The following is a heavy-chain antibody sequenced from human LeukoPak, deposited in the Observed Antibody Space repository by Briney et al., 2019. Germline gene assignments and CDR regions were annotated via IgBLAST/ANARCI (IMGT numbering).Heavy chain of an antibody. CDR1: GYSFTNYW. Sequence: GESLKISCKGSGYSFTNYWIGWVRQMPGKGLEWMGIIYPGDSDTTYSPSFQGQVTISADKSISTAYLQWSSLKASDTAMYYCARQDGRALYYFDYWGQGTLVTVSS. J-gene: IGHJ4*02. D-gene: IGHD5-24*01. CDR3: ARQDGRALYYFDY. V-gene: IGHV5-51*01. CDR2: IYPGDSDT.